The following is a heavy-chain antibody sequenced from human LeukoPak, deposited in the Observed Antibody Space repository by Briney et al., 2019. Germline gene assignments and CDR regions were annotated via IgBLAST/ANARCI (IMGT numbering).Heavy chain of an antibody. D-gene: IGHD3-22*01. V-gene: IGHV1-2*02. J-gene: IGHJ4*02. Sequence: ASVKVSCKASGYTFTGYYMHWVRQAPGQGLEWMGWINPNSGGTNYAQKFQGRVTMTRDTSISTAYMELSRLRSDDTAVYYCARVEDDSSGYYYVGYYFDYWGQGTLVTVS. CDR2: INPNSGGT. CDR3: ARVEDDSSGYYYVGYYFDY. CDR1: GYTFTGYY.